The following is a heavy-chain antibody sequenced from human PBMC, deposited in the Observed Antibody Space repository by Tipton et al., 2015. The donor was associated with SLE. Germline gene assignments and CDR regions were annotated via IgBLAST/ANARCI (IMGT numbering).Heavy chain of an antibody. D-gene: IGHD5-24*01. CDR1: GGSISSGSYY. CDR2: IYTSGST. Sequence: TLSLTCTVSGGSISSGSYYWSWIRQPAGKGLEWIGHIYTSGSTNYNPSLKSRVTISVDTSKNQFSLKLSSETAADTAVYYCARDRGDGYKDPWGQGTLVTVSS. J-gene: IGHJ5*02. V-gene: IGHV4-61*09. CDR3: ARDRGDGYKDP.